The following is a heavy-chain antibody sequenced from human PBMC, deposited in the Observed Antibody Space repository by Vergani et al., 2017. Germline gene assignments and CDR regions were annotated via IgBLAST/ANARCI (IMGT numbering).Heavy chain of an antibody. V-gene: IGHV3-11*04. CDR2: ISLGASTF. D-gene: IGHD2-8*02. CDR3: AKNTGISTIRHYYAMDV. Sequence: LEESGGGSVKPGGSLRLSCAASGFKFSDYYMSWIRQAPGKGLEWVSHISLGASTFSYTDSVTGRFTVSRDNDNNSLTLHMTTLRVEDTAVYYCAKNTGISTIRHYYAMDVWGQGTTVTVS. CDR1: GFKFSDYY. J-gene: IGHJ6*02.